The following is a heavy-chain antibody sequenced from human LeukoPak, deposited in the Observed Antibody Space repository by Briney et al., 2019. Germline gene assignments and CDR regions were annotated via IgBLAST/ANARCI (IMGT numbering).Heavy chain of an antibody. J-gene: IGHJ5*02. CDR2: INPNSGGT. CDR3: ARDSSGWGFDP. V-gene: IGHV1-2*02. D-gene: IGHD6-19*01. CDR1: GYTFTGYY. Sequence: ASVKVSCKASGYTFTGYYMHWVRLASGQGREWMGWINPNSGGTNYAQKFQGRVTMTRDTSISTAYMELSRLRSDDTAVYYCARDSSGWGFDPWGQGTLVTVSS.